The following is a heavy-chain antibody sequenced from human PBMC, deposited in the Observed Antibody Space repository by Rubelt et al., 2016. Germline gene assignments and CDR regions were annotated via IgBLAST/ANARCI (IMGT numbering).Heavy chain of an antibody. V-gene: IGHV1-2*06. CDR1: GYTFTGYY. CDR2: INPNRGGT. J-gene: IGHJ6*02. CDR3: AREGDYYYGMDV. Sequence: QVQLVQSGAEVKKPGASVKVSCKASGYTFTGYYMHWVRQAPGQGLEWMGRINPNRGGTNYAQKFQGRVTMTRDTSISTAYMELSRLRSDDTAVYYCAREGDYYYGMDVWGQGTTVTVSS. D-gene: IGHD3-16*01.